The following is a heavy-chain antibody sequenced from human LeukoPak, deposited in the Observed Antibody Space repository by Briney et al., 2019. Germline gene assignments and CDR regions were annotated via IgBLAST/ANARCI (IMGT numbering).Heavy chain of an antibody. CDR3: ARETIQLWLQGDDAFDI. Sequence: SETLSLTCTVSGGSISSSNYYWGWIRQPPGKGLEWIGTFYSTGSSVFNPSLKSRVTVSVDTSKNHFSLTLSSVTAADTAIYYCARETIQLWLQGDDAFDIWGQGTMVIVSS. CDR1: GGSISSSNYY. J-gene: IGHJ3*02. CDR2: FYSTGSS. V-gene: IGHV4-39*07. D-gene: IGHD5-18*01.